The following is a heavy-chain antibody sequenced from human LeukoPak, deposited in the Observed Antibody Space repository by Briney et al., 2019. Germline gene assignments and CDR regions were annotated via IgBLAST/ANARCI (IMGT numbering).Heavy chain of an antibody. V-gene: IGHV3-48*01. Sequence: VRQAXGKGXXXXXYIXXXXXTIFYPASVKGRFTISRDNAKNLLFLQMNSLRAEDTAVYYCARAGENVVSVPAAHYYYYMDVWGRGTTVTVSS. CDR3: ARAGENVVSVPAAHYYYYMDV. D-gene: IGHD2-2*01. J-gene: IGHJ6*03. CDR2: IXXXXXTI.